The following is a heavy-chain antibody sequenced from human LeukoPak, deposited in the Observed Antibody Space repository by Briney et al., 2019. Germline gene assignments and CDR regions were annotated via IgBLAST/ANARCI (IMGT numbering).Heavy chain of an antibody. Sequence: AGGSLRLSCAASGFTFSSYWMSWVRQAPGKGLEWVANIKQDGSEKYYVDSVKGRFTISRDNAKNSLYLQMNSLRAEDTAVYYCARDGGSSSWYVVPRGWFDPWGQGTLVTVSS. V-gene: IGHV3-7*01. J-gene: IGHJ5*02. CDR3: ARDGGSSSWYVVPRGWFDP. CDR1: GFTFSSYW. CDR2: IKQDGSEK. D-gene: IGHD6-13*01.